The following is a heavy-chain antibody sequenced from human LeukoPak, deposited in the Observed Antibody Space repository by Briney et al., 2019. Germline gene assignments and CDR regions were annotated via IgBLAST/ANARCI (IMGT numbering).Heavy chain of an antibody. CDR3: AKVPYSDYGSGRPPFMDV. V-gene: IGHV3-23*01. J-gene: IGHJ6*02. CDR1: GFTFSNYA. CDR2: ISDSGGST. Sequence: PGGSLRLSCAASGFTFSNYAMSWVRQAPGKGLEWVSTISDSGGSTYSADSVKGRFTISGDNYKNTLYLQMDSLRAEDAAIYYCAKVPYSDYGSGRPPFMDVWGQGTTIAVSS. D-gene: IGHD3-10*01.